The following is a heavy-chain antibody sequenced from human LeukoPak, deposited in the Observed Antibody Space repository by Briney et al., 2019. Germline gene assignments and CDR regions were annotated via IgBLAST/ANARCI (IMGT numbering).Heavy chain of an antibody. Sequence: GGSLRLSCAASGFTFSTYWMSWVRQAPGKGLEGVANIKEDGSEKYYVDSVKGRFTISRANAKNSLYLQMNSLRAEDTAVYVCARGGGILNGYYDYWGQGPLVTVSS. CDR2: IKEDGSEK. CDR3: ARGGGILNGYYDY. V-gene: IGHV3-7*03. CDR1: GFTFSTYW. D-gene: IGHD3-9*01. J-gene: IGHJ4*02.